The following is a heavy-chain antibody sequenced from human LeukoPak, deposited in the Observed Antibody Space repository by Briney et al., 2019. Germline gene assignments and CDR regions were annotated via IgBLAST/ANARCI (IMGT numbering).Heavy chain of an antibody. CDR1: GFTFSSYA. Sequence: GGSLRLSCAASGFTFSSYAMSWVRQAPGKGLEWVSAISGSGGSTYYADSVKGRFTISRDNSKNTLYLQMNSLRAEDTAVYYCAEDQARTAMVIPRTSFGYWGQGTLVTVSS. D-gene: IGHD5-18*01. CDR3: AEDQARTAMVIPRTSFGY. CDR2: ISGSGGST. V-gene: IGHV3-23*01. J-gene: IGHJ4*02.